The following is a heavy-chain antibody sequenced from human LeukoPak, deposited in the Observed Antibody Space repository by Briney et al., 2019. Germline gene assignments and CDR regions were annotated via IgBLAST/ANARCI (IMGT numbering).Heavy chain of an antibody. V-gene: IGHV3-48*01. CDR1: GFTFSTYA. D-gene: IGHD2-2*01. CDR2: ITSSGSTI. CDR3: ARDGPAALVDY. J-gene: IGHJ4*02. Sequence: PGGSLRLSCAASGFTFSTYAMNWVRQAPGKGLEWVSYITSSGSTIHYADSVKGRFTTSRDNAKNSQYLQMNSLRVEDTAVYYCARDGPAALVDYWGQGTLVAVSS.